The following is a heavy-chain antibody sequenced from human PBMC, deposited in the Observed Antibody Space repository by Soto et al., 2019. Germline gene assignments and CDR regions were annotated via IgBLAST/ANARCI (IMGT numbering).Heavy chain of an antibody. CDR2: ITGSGNTI. J-gene: IGHJ4*02. D-gene: IGHD1-26*01. V-gene: IGHV3-48*03. CDR3: ARGGSYFVY. CDR1: GFTFSSYE. Sequence: GGSLRLSCAASGFTFSSYEMNWVRQAPGKGLEWVSYITGSGNTIYYADSVKGRFTISRDNAKNSMYLQMNSLRAEDTAVYYCARGGSYFVYWGQGTLVTVSS.